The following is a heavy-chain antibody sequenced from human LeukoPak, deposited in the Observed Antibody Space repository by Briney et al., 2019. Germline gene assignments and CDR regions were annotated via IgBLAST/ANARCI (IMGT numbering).Heavy chain of an antibody. V-gene: IGHV4-59*08. J-gene: IGHJ4*02. CDR1: GGSISSYY. CDR2: IYYSGST. Sequence: PSETLSLTCTVSGGSISSYYWSWIRQPPGKGLEWIGYIYYSGSTNYNPSLKSRVTISVDTSKNQFSLRLYSATVADTAVYYCARHFAYSSSSYFDYWGQGSLVTVSS. CDR3: ARHFAYSSSSYFDY. D-gene: IGHD6-6*01.